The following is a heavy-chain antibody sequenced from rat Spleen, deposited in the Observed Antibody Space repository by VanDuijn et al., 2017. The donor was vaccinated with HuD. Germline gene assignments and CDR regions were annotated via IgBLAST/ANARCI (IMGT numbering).Heavy chain of an antibody. V-gene: IGHV2-32*01. D-gene: IGHD1-6*01. Sequence: QVQLKESGPGLMQPSQTLSLTCIVSGFSLTSYHVHWVRQSPGKGLEWMAVIWSGGNTDYNSALKSRLSISRDISKSQVFLKMNSLQTEDTATYYCARVTDSHWYFDFWGPGTMVTVSS. CDR3: ARVTDSHWYFDF. J-gene: IGHJ1*01. CDR2: IWSGGNT. CDR1: GFSLTSYH.